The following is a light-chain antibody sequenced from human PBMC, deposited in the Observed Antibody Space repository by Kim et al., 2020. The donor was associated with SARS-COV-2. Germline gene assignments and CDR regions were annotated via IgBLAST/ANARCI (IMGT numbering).Light chain of an antibody. CDR1: SSEVGGYNY. J-gene: IGLJ2*01. CDR3: SSYAGSNSVV. V-gene: IGLV2-8*01. CDR2: EVR. Sequence: GQSVTISCTRTSSEVGGYNYVSWYQQHPGKAPKLIIYEVRKRPSGVPDCFSGSKSGNTASLTVSGLQAEDEADYYCSSYAGSNSVVFGGGTQLTVL.